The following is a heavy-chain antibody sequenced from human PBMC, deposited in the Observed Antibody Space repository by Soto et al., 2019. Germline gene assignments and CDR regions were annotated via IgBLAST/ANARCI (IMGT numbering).Heavy chain of an antibody. CDR3: TREANYCSSTNCHIDY. J-gene: IGHJ4*02. CDR1: GYTFTGYY. D-gene: IGHD2-2*01. V-gene: IGHV1-2*02. CDR2: INPNSGDT. Sequence: ASVKVSCKTSGYTFTGYYTHWVRQTPGRGLEWMGWINPNSGDTHYAQKFQGRVTMTRDMSISTAYLELSRLRSDDTAVYYCTREANYCSSTNCHIDYWGQGTLVTVSS.